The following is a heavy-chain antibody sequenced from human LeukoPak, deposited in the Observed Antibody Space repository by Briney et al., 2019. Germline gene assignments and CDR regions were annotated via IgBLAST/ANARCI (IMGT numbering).Heavy chain of an antibody. V-gene: IGHV3-33*01. CDR3: ARDQSGYNDQ. J-gene: IGHJ4*02. CDR1: GFSFSGYH. D-gene: IGHD5-24*01. Sequence: PGGSLRLSCAASGFSFSGYHMHWVRQAPGKGLEWVAVIWYDGSKEYYADSVQGRFIISRDNSKSTLYLQMSSLRAEDTAVYYCARDQSGYNDQWGQGTLVTVSS. CDR2: IWYDGSKE.